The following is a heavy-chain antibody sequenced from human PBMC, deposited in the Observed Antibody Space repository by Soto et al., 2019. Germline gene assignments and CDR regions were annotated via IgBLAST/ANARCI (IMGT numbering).Heavy chain of an antibody. CDR3: ARDRIAARVRWFHP. CDR1: GGCFSGYY. CDR2: INHSGST. Sequence: PSETLSLTCAVYGGCFSGYYWCWIRQPPGKGLEWIGEINHSGSTNYNPSLKSRVTISVDTSKNQFSLKLSSVTAADTAVYYCARDRIAARVRWFHPWGQGTLVTVSS. V-gene: IGHV4-34*01. J-gene: IGHJ5*02. D-gene: IGHD6-6*01.